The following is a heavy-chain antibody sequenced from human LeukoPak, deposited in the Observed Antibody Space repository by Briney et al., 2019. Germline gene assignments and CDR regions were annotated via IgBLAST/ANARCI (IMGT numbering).Heavy chain of an antibody. CDR2: ISYDGSNK. CDR1: GLTFSSYG. D-gene: IGHD3-10*01. Sequence: PGGSLRLSCAASGLTFSSYGMHWVREAPGKGLEWVAVISYDGSNKYYADSVKGRFTISRDNSKNTLYLQMNSLRAEDTAVYYCAKDMYGSGTLFDYWGQGTLVTVSS. CDR3: AKDMYGSGTLFDY. V-gene: IGHV3-30*18. J-gene: IGHJ4*02.